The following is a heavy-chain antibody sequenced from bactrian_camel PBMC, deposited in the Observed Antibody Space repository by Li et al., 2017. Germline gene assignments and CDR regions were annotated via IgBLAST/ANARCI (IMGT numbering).Heavy chain of an antibody. CDR1: GYSFSTCG. CDR2: IRLDGLI. J-gene: IGHJ7*01. Sequence: HVQLVESGGGSVQAGGSPNLSCVVSGYSFSTCGMGWYRRALGKERELVSTIRLDGLIVYADSVKGRFTVSRDNAKNTLYLQMNSLKTEGTAVYYCAAHGGTWFNGFYYWGKGTQVTVS. D-gene: IGHD6*01. V-gene: IGHV3S55*01.